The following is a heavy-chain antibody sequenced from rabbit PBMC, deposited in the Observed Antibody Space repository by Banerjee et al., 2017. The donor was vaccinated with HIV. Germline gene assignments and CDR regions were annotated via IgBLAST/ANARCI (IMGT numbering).Heavy chain of an antibody. Sequence: QEQLVESGGGLVQPGGSLKLSCKASGFDFSSYGVSWVRQAPGKGLEWIGYIDPVFGSTYYASWVNGRFTISSHNAQNTLYLQLNSLTAADTATYFCVRDLTIVVAGSNYFNLWGQGTLVTVS. D-gene: IGHD4-1*01. CDR2: IDPVFGST. V-gene: IGHV1S47*01. CDR3: VRDLTIVVAGSNYFNL. CDR1: GFDFSSYG. J-gene: IGHJ4*01.